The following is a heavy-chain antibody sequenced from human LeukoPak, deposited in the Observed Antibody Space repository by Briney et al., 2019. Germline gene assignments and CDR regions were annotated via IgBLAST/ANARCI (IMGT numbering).Heavy chain of an antibody. D-gene: IGHD4-17*01. CDR3: SRGATVTRPHFDC. V-gene: IGHV1-18*01. Sequence: ASVKVSCKASGYTFTIYGISWVRQAPGQGLEWMGWISAYNGNTNYAQKLQGRVTMTTDPSTSTASMELRSLRSDDTAVYYGSRGATVTRPHFDCWGQGTLVTVSS. CDR1: GYTFTIYG. CDR2: ISAYNGNT. J-gene: IGHJ4*02.